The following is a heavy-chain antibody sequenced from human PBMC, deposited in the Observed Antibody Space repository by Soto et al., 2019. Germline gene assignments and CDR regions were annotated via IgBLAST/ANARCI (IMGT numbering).Heavy chain of an antibody. CDR1: GVPVSTYW. Sequence: PGRSLRLSCVASGVPVSTYWVGWVRQAPGKGLEWVANIKQDGSEKYYVDSVKDRFTISRDNAKNSLYLQMNSLRAEDSAVYYCARVYPGSGWPYHYYGMDVWGQGTTVTVSS. D-gene: IGHD6-19*01. CDR3: ARVYPGSGWPYHYYGMDV. V-gene: IGHV3-7*01. CDR2: IKQDGSEK. J-gene: IGHJ6*02.